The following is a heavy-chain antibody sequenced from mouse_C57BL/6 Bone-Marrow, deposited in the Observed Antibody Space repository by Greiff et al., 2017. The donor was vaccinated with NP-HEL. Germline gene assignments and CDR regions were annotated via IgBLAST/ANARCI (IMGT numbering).Heavy chain of an antibody. CDR3: ARDGYDAMDY. V-gene: IGHV5-4*01. CDR2: ISDGGSYT. CDR1: GFTFSSYA. J-gene: IGHJ4*01. Sequence: EVQLQQSGGGLVKPGGSLKLSCAASGFTFSSYAMSWVRQTPEKRLEWVATISDGGSYTYYPDNVKGRFTISRDNAKNNLYLQMSHLKSEDTAMYYCARDGYDAMDYWGQGTSVTVSS.